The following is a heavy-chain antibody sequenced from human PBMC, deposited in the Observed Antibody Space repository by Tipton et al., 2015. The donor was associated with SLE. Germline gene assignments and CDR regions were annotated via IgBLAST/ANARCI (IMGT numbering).Heavy chain of an antibody. J-gene: IGHJ3*02. CDR1: GGSFSGYY. D-gene: IGHD3-22*01. CDR3: ARDDGIVVDSAFDI. CDR2: INHSGST. Sequence: TLSLTCAVYGGSFSGYYWSWIRQPPGKGLEWIGEINHSGSTNYNPSLKSQVTISVDTSKNQFSLKLSSVTAADTAVYYCARDDGIVVDSAFDIWGQGTMVTVSS. V-gene: IGHV4-34*01.